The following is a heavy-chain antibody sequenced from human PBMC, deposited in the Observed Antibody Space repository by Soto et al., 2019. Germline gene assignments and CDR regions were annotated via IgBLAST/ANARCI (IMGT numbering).Heavy chain of an antibody. CDR2: VSVNGRT. V-gene: IGHV3-23*01. J-gene: IGHJ3*02. CDR1: GFGFSHYA. Sequence: GGSLRLSCAASGFGFSHYAMAWVRQAPGKGLEWVSGVSVNGRTNDADSVKGRFTSSRDNSKNMVFLQMNNLRAEDTALYYCTKAGGWYYYDSSGPPDASHIWGQGTMVTVSS. CDR3: TKAGGWYYYDSSGPPDASHI. D-gene: IGHD3-22*01.